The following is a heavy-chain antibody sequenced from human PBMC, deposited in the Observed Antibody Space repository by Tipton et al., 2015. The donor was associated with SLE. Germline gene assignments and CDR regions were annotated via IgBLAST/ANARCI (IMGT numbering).Heavy chain of an antibody. CDR2: ISDSGNT. V-gene: IGHV4-59*11. D-gene: IGHD2-8*01. Sequence: GLVKPSETLSLTCTVSGGSISSHYWSWIRQPPGKGLEWIGYISDSGNTIDNPSLKSRLTISVDTSKNQFSLKLRSVTAADTAVYYCASILNHAFDYWGQGTLVTVSS. J-gene: IGHJ4*02. CDR3: ASILNHAFDY. CDR1: GGSISSHY.